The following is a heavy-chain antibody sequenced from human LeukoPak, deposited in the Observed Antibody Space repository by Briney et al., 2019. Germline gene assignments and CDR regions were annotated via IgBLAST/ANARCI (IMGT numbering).Heavy chain of an antibody. CDR1: GGSISTYY. CDR2: IDYSGST. V-gene: IGHV4-59*01. CDR3: AKQLGYCSDGSCYFPY. D-gene: IGHD2-15*01. Sequence: SETLSLTCTVSGGSISTYYWSWIRQPPGKGLEWIGNIDYSGSTNYNPSLRSRVTVSEDTSKNQFSLKLTSVIAADTAVYYCAKQLGYCSDGSCYFPYWGQGALVTVSS. J-gene: IGHJ4*02.